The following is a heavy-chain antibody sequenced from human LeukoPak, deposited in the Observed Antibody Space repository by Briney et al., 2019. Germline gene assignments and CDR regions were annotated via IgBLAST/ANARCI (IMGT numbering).Heavy chain of an antibody. CDR2: INPSGGST. CDR3: ARDHIHTFDY. Sequence: ASVKVSCTASGYTFTSYYMHWVRQAPGQGLEWMGIINPSGGSTSYAQRFQGRVTMTRDTSTSTVYMELSSLRSEDTAVYYCARDHIHTFDYWGQGTLVTVSS. CDR1: GYTFTSYY. J-gene: IGHJ4*02. V-gene: IGHV1-46*01.